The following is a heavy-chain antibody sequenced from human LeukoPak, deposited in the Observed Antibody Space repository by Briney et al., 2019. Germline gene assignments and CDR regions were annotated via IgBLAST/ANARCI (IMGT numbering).Heavy chain of an antibody. V-gene: IGHV3-74*01. CDR3: VRGYSGIFLDS. CDR1: GFTFSSYW. J-gene: IGHJ4*02. Sequence: PGGSLRLSCAASGFTFSSYWMHWVRHAPGKGLVWVSRINSDGSTRSYADFVKGRLTISTVNAKNTLSLQMNSLRAEDTAVYYCVRGYSGIFLDSRGQGTLVTVSS. D-gene: IGHD1-26*01. CDR2: INSDGSTR.